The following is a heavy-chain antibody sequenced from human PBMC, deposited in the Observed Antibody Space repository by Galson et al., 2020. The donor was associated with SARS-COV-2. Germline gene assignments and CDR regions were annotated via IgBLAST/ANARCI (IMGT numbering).Heavy chain of an antibody. CDR1: GYTFTSYY. D-gene: IGHD4-17*01. Sequence: ASVKVSCKASGYTFTSYYMHWVRQAPGQGLEWMGIINPSGGSTSYAQKFQGRVTMTRDTSTSTVYMELSSLRSEDTAVYYCARTPQGTTGTDYYYYYGMDVWGQGTTVTVSS. V-gene: IGHV1-46*01. J-gene: IGHJ6*02. CDR2: INPSGGST. CDR3: ARTPQGTTGTDYYYYYGMDV.